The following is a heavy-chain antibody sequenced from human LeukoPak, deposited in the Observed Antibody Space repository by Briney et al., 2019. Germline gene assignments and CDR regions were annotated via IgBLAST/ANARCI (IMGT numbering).Heavy chain of an antibody. CDR3: ARAFGYGSGWGPFDY. D-gene: IGHD6-19*01. CDR1: GGSISSYY. Sequence: SETLSLTCTVSGGSISSYYWSWIRQPPGKGLEWIGYIYYSGSTNYNPSLKSRVTISVDTSKNQFYLKLSSVTAADTAVYYCARAFGYGSGWGPFDYWGQGTLVSVSS. V-gene: IGHV4-59*01. CDR2: IYYSGST. J-gene: IGHJ4*02.